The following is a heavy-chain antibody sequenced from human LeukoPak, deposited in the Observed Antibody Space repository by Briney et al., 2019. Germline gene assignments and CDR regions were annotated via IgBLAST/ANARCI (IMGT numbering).Heavy chain of an antibody. J-gene: IGHJ6*02. CDR1: GFTFSSYA. Sequence: SGGSLRLSCAASGFTFSSYAMSWVRQAPGKGLEWVSAISGSGCSTYYADSVKGRFTISRENYKNTLYLQMNSLRAEDTAVYYCATWGAVYYYYGMDVWGQGTTVTVSS. CDR2: ISGSGCST. D-gene: IGHD1-26*01. V-gene: IGHV3-23*01. CDR3: ATWGAVYYYYGMDV.